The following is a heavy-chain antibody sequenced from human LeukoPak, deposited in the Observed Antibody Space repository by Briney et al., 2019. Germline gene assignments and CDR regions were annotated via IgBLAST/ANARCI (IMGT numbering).Heavy chain of an antibody. CDR2: IYYSGST. CDR1: GGSISSGDYY. J-gene: IGHJ6*03. D-gene: IGHD6-13*01. Sequence: SETLSLTCTVSGGSISSGDYYWSWIRQPPGKGLEWIGYIYYSGSTNYNPSLKSRVTISVDTSKNQFSLKLSSVTAADTAVYYCARGIAAAGSDYYYYYMDVWGKGTTVTVSS. CDR3: ARGIAAAGSDYYYYYMDV. V-gene: IGHV4-61*08.